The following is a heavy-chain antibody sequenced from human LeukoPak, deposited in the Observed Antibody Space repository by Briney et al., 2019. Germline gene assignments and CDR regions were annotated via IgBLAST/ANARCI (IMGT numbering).Heavy chain of an antibody. D-gene: IGHD2-21*01. J-gene: IGHJ4*02. V-gene: IGHV4-39*07. CDR2: IYYSGST. CDR1: GFTFSSYE. CDR3: ARDLAGHFGGFYFDY. Sequence: LRLSCAASGFTFSSYEMNWVRQPPGKGLEWIGTIYYSGSTYYNPSLKSRVTISLDTSKNQFSLKLSSVTAADTAVYYCARDLAGHFGGFYFDYWGQGTLVTVSS.